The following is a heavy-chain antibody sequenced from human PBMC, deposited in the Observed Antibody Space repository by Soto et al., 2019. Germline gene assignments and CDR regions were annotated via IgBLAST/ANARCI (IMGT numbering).Heavy chain of an antibody. Sequence: QVQLVESGGGVVQPGRSLRLSCAASGFTFSSYGMHWVLQAPGNGLEWVAGLSYYGGNKYYADTVKGRFTISRDNSTNTLYRQMNSLRAEDTAVYYCAKDRVVVVPAAMIPYYYYMDVWGKGTTVTVSS. J-gene: IGHJ6*03. CDR2: LSYYGGNK. CDR3: AKDRVVVVPAAMIPYYYYMDV. V-gene: IGHV3-30*18. D-gene: IGHD2-2*01. CDR1: GFTFSSYG.